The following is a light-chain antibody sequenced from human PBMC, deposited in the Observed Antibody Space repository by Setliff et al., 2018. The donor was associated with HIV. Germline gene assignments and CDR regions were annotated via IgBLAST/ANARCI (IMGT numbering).Light chain of an antibody. CDR2: QAT. J-gene: IGLJ1*01. CDR1: SSDIGRYNL. Sequence: QSALPPQPASVSGSPGQSITISCTGTSSDIGRYNLVSWYQQYPGKAPKLMIYQATKRPSGVSNRFPGSKSGNTASLTISGLQAEDEADYYCCSNTGSNTYVFGSGTKVTVL. CDR3: CSNTGSNTYV. V-gene: IGLV2-23*01.